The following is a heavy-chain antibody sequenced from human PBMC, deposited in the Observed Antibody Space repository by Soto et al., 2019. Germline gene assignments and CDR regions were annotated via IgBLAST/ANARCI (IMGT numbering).Heavy chain of an antibody. J-gene: IGHJ6*02. CDR2: IMPVFATP. Sequence: QLQLMQSGAEVKKPGSSVKVSYKASGGTYSTSAISWVRQAPGDGLEWVGGIMPVFATPDYAQKFQGRVTITADESTTTAYLELTSLTTDDTAVYYCARDKDRQQLGGNYYYILDVWGQGTAITVSS. CDR1: GGTYSTSA. D-gene: IGHD3-3*02. CDR3: ARDKDRQQLGGNYYYILDV. V-gene: IGHV1-69*12.